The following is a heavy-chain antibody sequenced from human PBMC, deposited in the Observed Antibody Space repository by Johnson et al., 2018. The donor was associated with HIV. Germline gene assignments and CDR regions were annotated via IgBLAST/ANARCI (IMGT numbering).Heavy chain of an antibody. D-gene: IGHD3-9*01. V-gene: IGHV3-11*04. J-gene: IGHJ3*02. CDR1: GFTFSDYY. CDR3: ARAEKDSWYYDILTGYPNAFDI. CDR2: ISSSGSTI. Sequence: QEQLVEYGGGLVKPGGSLRLSCAASGFTFSDYYMSWIRQAPGKGLEWVSYISSSGSTIYYADSVKGRFTISRDNAKNSLYLQMNSLRAEDTAVYYCARAEKDSWYYDILTGYPNAFDIWGQGTMVTVSS.